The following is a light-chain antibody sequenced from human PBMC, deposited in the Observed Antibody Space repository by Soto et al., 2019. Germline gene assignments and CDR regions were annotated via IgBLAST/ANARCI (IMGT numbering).Light chain of an antibody. J-gene: IGLJ2*01. Sequence: QSVLTQPPSASGTPGQRVTISCSGSSSNIGSNYVYWYQQLPGTAPKLLIYSNNQRPSGVPDRFSGYKSGTSASLAISGLRSEDEAEYYCAAWDDSLSGVVFGGGTKLTVL. V-gene: IGLV1-47*02. CDR3: AAWDDSLSGVV. CDR1: SSNIGSNY. CDR2: SNN.